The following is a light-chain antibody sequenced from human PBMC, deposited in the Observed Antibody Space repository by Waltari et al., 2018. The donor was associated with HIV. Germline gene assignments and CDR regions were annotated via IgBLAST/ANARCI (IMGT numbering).Light chain of an antibody. Sequence: SYEVTQPPSLSVSPGQTASITCSGDKLGEKYACWYQQKPGQSPILGIYADTKRPPGIPERFSASNSGNTGTLTITGNQAMDGADYYRQAWDSTTRVVGGGTKLTVL. CDR1: KLGEKY. CDR2: ADT. J-gene: IGLJ3*02. CDR3: QAWDSTTRV. V-gene: IGLV3-1*01.